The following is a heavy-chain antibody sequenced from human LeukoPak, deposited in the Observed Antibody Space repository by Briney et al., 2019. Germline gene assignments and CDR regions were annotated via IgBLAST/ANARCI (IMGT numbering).Heavy chain of an antibody. D-gene: IGHD6-19*01. CDR3: ARGRPQWPDAFDI. J-gene: IGHJ3*02. CDR2: TYYRSKWYN. CDR1: GDSVSSNSAA. Sequence: SQTLSLTCAISGDSVSSNSAAWNWNRQSPSRGLEWLGRTYYRSKWYNDYAVSVKSRITINPDTSRNQFSLQLNSVTPEDTAVYYCARGRPQWPDAFDIWGQGTMVTVSS. V-gene: IGHV6-1*01.